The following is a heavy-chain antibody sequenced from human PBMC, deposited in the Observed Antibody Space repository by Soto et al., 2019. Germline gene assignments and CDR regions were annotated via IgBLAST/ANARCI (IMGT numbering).Heavy chain of an antibody. J-gene: IGHJ5*02. CDR1: GFTFSSYG. Sequence: SLRLSCAASGFTFSSYGMHWVRQAPGKGLEWVAVIWYDGSNKYYADSVKGRFTISRDNSKNTLYLQMNSLRAEDTAVYYCARDRDNWNYPWFDPWGQGTLVTVSS. CDR2: IWYDGSNK. CDR3: ARDRDNWNYPWFDP. D-gene: IGHD1-7*01. V-gene: IGHV3-33*01.